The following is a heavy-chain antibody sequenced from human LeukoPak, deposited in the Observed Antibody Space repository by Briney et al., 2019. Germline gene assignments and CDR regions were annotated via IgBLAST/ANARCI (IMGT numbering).Heavy chain of an antibody. CDR1: GGSITGHN. J-gene: IGHJ4*02. D-gene: IGHD2/OR15-2a*01. Sequence: KASETLSLTCTVSGGSITGHNWSWIRQPPGKGLEWFGYVDYSGSTKHNPSLKGRVVILRDMSKNEFSLKLTSVTAADTAVYYCARHVPFNSAWYVDHWGQGILVTVSS. CDR2: VDYSGST. V-gene: IGHV4-59*08. CDR3: ARHVPFNSAWYVDH.